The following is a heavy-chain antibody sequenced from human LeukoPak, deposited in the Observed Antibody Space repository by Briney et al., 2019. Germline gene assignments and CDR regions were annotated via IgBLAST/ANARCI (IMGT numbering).Heavy chain of an antibody. CDR3: AKVTGSGSYLADAFDI. CDR1: GFTFSSYG. CDR2: IWYDGRNK. J-gene: IGHJ3*02. V-gene: IGHV3-33*03. D-gene: IGHD3-10*01. Sequence: GRSLRLSCAASGFTFSSYGMHWVPQAPGKGLEWVAAIWYDGRNKVYADSLKGRFTISRDNSKNTLYLQMKSLRAEDTAVYYCAKVTGSGSYLADAFDIWGHGTVVSVSS.